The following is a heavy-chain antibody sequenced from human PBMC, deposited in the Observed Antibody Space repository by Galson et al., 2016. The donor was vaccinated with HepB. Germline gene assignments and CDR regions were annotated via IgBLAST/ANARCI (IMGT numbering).Heavy chain of an antibody. J-gene: IGHJ2*01. V-gene: IGHV3-21*01. CDR1: GFTFSSYG. CDR3: VRAFDL. Sequence: SLRLSCAASGFTFSSYGFNWVRQAPGEGLEWVSSITVGLGYKYYADSVKGRFTISRDNANNSLYLQMNSLRAEDTTVYFCVRAFDLWGRGTPVTVSS. CDR2: ITVGLGYK.